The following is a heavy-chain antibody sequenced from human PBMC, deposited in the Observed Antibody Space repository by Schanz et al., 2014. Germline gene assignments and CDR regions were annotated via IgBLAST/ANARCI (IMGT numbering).Heavy chain of an antibody. CDR2: ISSGGRNI. CDR3: AREDCSATSCYFRY. Sequence: VQLVESGGGLVKPGGSLRLSCAASGFIFSAYTMNWVRQAPGKGLEWVSSISSGGRNISYADSLKGRFTISRDNARNSLYLQMNSLRAEDTAVYYCAREDCSATSCYFRYWGQGTLVTVSS. CDR1: GFIFSAYT. J-gene: IGHJ4*02. D-gene: IGHD2-21*01. V-gene: IGHV3-21*01.